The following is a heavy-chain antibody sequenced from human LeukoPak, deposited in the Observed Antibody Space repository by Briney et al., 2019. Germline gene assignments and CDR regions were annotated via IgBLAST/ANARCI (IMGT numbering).Heavy chain of an antibody. J-gene: IGHJ4*02. CDR1: GFTFSSYS. V-gene: IGHV3-48*01. CDR3: ARDHNYAFDY. D-gene: IGHD5-18*01. Sequence: PGGSLRLSCAASGFTFSSYSMNWVRQAPGKGLEWVSYISSISGTINYADSVKGRFTISGDNARNSLFLQMNSLRAEDTAVYYCARDHNYAFDYWGQGTLVIVSS. CDR2: ISSISGTI.